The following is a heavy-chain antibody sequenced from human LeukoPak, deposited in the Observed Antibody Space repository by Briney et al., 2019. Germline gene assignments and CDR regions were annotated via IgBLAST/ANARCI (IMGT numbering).Heavy chain of an antibody. CDR3: ARDRPVTNH. CDR2: IYYSGST. CDR1: GGSISSSSYY. Sequence: SETLSLTCTVSGGSISSSSYYWGWIRQPPGKGLEWIGSIYYSGSTYYNPSLKSRVTISVDTSKNQFSLKLSSVTAADTAVYYCARDRPVTNHWGQGTLVTVSS. J-gene: IGHJ5*02. D-gene: IGHD4-17*01. V-gene: IGHV4-39*07.